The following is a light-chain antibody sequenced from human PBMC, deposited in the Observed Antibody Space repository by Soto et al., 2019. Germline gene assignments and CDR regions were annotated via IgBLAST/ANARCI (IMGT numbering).Light chain of an antibody. Sequence: EIVLTQSPGTLSLSPGERATLSCRASQSVSSSYLAWYQQKPGQAPRLLINGASSRATGIPDRFSGSGSGTNFALTISRLEPEDFAVYYCQLYGRSPETLGQGTKV. CDR2: GAS. J-gene: IGKJ1*01. CDR3: QLYGRSPET. V-gene: IGKV3-20*01. CDR1: QSVSSSY.